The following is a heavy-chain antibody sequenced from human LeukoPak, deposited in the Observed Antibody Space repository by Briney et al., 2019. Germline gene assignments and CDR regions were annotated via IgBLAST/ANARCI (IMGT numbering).Heavy chain of an antibody. CDR2: ISASGGGT. V-gene: IGHV3-23*01. J-gene: IGHJ4*02. CDR1: GFTLSSYA. D-gene: IGHD5-12*01. CDR3: APLAATTDY. Sequence: GGSLRLSCAASGFTLSSYAMSWVRQAPGKGLEWVSSISASGGGTYYADSVKGRFTISRDTSKNTLYLQMNSLRAEDTAVCYCAPLAATTDYWGQGTLVTVSS.